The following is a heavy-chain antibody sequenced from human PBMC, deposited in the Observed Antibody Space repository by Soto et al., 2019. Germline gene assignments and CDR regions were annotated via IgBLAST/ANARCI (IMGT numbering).Heavy chain of an antibody. CDR1: GGSISSGVYY. Sequence: SETLSLTCTVSGGSISSGVYYWGWFRQPPGKGLEWVGYIYYSGSTTYSPSLKSRVTISVDTSKNQFSLKLDSVTAADTAVYYCARLGGYYQAFDQWGQGSLVTVSS. CDR2: IYYSGST. J-gene: IGHJ4*02. D-gene: IGHD3-22*01. V-gene: IGHV4-61*05. CDR3: ARLGGYYQAFDQ.